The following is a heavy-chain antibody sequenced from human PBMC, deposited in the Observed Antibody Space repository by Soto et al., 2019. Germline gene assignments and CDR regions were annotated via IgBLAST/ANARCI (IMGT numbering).Heavy chain of an antibody. CDR1: GYSFTSYW. D-gene: IGHD6-13*01. CDR3: ARLRSPYSSSWPRTDPGPFDD. J-gene: IGHJ4*02. V-gene: IGHV5-51*01. Sequence: PGESLKISCKGSGYSFTSYWIGWVRQMPGKGLEWMGIIYPGDSDTRYSPSFQGQVTISADKSISTAYLQWSSLKASDTAMYYCARLRSPYSSSWPRTDPGPFDDWGQGTLVTVSS. CDR2: IYPGDSDT.